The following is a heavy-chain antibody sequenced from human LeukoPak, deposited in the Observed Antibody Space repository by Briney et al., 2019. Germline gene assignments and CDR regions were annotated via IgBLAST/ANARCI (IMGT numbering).Heavy chain of an antibody. CDR1: GFTFSSYA. Sequence: GGSLRLSCAASGFTFSSYAMSWVRKAPGKGLEWVSAISGSGGSTYYADSVKGRFTISRDNSKNTLYLQMNSLRAEDTAVYYCALPQAGTGTTGYWGQGTLVTVSS. J-gene: IGHJ4*02. V-gene: IGHV3-23*01. CDR2: ISGSGGST. CDR3: ALPQAGTGTTGY. D-gene: IGHD1-7*01.